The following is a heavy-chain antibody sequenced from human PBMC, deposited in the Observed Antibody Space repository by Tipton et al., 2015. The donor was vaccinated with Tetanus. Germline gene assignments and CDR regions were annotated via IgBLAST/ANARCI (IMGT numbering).Heavy chain of an antibody. CDR1: GFKFDDYA. V-gene: IGHV3-9*01. D-gene: IGHD3-10*01. J-gene: IGHJ1*01. CDR3: AKEKEDAYHYGSGNDYFQH. CDR2: INWNGAIM. Sequence: SLRLSCAASGFKFDDYAMHWVRQAPGKGLEWVAGINWNGAIMGYGDSLEGRFTISRDNAKKSLYLQLNSLRAEDTAFYYCAKEKEDAYHYGSGNDYFQHWGQGTLVIVSS.